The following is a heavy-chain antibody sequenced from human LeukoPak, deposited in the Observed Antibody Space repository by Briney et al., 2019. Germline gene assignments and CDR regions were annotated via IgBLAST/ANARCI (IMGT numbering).Heavy chain of an antibody. CDR1: EFTFSSYS. D-gene: IGHD3-22*01. CDR3: ARDQTPHYYDSSGYYRNDAFDI. V-gene: IGHV3-48*02. J-gene: IGHJ3*02. Sequence: GGSLRLSCAASEFTFSSYSMNWVRQAPGKGLEWVSYISSSSSTIYYADSVKGRFTISRDNAKNSLYLQMNSLRDEDTAVYYCARDQTPHYYDSSGYYRNDAFDIWGQGTMVTVSP. CDR2: ISSSSSTI.